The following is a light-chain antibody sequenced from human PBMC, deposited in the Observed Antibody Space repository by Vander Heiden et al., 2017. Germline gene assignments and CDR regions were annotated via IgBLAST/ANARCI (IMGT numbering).Light chain of an antibody. CDR2: LGS. J-gene: IGKJ3*01. CDR1: QGLLYSNGNNF. V-gene: IGKV2-28*01. Sequence: DIVVTQSPLSLLVTPGEPASISCRSSQGLLYSNGNNFLDWYLQKPGQSPQLLIYLGSNRASGVPDRFSGSGSGTDFTLKISRVEAEDVGVYYCMETLQTPFTFGPGTKVDIK. CDR3: METLQTPFT.